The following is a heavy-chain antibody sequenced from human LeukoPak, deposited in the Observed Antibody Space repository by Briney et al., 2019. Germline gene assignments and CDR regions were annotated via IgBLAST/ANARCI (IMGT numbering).Heavy chain of an antibody. J-gene: IGHJ4*02. V-gene: IGHV1-69*04. CDR2: IIPILGIA. CDR3: ARDKDGGNIFDY. CDR1: GGTFSSYA. D-gene: IGHD4-23*01. Sequence: ASVKVSCKASGGTFSSYAISWVRQAPGQGLEWVGRIIPILGIANYAQKFQGRVTITADKSTSTAYMELSSLRSEDTAVYYCARDKDGGNIFDYWSQGTLVTVSS.